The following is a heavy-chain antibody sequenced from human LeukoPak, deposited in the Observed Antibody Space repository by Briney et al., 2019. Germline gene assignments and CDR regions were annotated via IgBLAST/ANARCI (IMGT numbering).Heavy chain of an antibody. J-gene: IGHJ4*02. V-gene: IGHV4-59*01. CDR1: GGSISTYS. CDR2: VYYSVSI. D-gene: IGHD6-13*01. CDR3: ARDASSWHYFDS. Sequence: SETLSLTCTVSGGSISTYSWSWIRQPPGKGLEWIGYVYYSVSINYNPSPKSQVAISVDMSKSQISLKLSSVTAAATAVYYCARDASSWHYFDSWGQGTLVTVSS.